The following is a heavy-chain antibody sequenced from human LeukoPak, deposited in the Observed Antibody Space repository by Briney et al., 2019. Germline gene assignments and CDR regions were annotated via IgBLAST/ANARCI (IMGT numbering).Heavy chain of an antibody. CDR1: GFTLRSYW. J-gene: IGHJ3*02. D-gene: IGHD2-2*01. CDR3: ARVPRYCSSTSCYAGAFDI. Sequence: PGGSLRLSCAASGFTLRSYWMSWVRQAPGKGVEWVANIKQDGSEKYYVDSVKGRFTISRDNAKNSLYLQMNSLRAEDTAVYYCARVPRYCSSTSCYAGAFDIWGQGTMVTVSS. V-gene: IGHV3-7*01. CDR2: IKQDGSEK.